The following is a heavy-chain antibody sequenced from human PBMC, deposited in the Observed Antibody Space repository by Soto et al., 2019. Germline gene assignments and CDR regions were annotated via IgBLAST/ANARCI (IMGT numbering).Heavy chain of an antibody. Sequence: GGSLRLSCAASGFTFSIYWMHGVRQAPGKGPVWVSRIDNAGSSARYADSVKGRFTISRDNAKNTVYPQMNSLRAEDTAVYYCTRVGGSVSGMDVCGQGTTVTVSS. CDR3: TRVGGSVSGMDV. CDR2: IDNAGSSA. V-gene: IGHV3-74*01. D-gene: IGHD1-26*01. CDR1: GFTFSIYW. J-gene: IGHJ6*02.